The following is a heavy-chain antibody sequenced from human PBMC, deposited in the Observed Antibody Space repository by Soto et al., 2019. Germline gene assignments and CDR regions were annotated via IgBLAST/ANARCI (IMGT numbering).Heavy chain of an antibody. CDR1: GFTFSSYS. J-gene: IGHJ4*02. CDR2: ISSSSSTI. CDR3: AKAQPGDYGDYGPLGY. V-gene: IGHV3-48*01. D-gene: IGHD4-17*01. Sequence: ESGGGLVQPGGSLRLSCAASGFTFSSYSMNWVRQAPGKGLEWVSYISSSSSTIYYADSVKGRFTISRDNAKNTLYLQMNSLRAEDTAVYYCAKAQPGDYGDYGPLGYWGQGTLVTVSS.